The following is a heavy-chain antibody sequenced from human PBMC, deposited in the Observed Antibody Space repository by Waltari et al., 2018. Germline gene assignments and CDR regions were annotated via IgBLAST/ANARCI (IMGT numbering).Heavy chain of an antibody. CDR1: GYPFTSYD. CDR2: MNPNSGNT. V-gene: IGHV1-8*03. J-gene: IGHJ3*02. D-gene: IGHD2-15*01. Sequence: QVQLVQSGAEVKKPGASVKVSCKASGYPFTSYDINWLRQATGQGLEGMGWMNPNSGNTGYAKKFQGRVTITRNTSISTAYMELSSLRSEDTAVYYCASQIFTDAFDIWGQGTMVTVSS. CDR3: ASQIFTDAFDI.